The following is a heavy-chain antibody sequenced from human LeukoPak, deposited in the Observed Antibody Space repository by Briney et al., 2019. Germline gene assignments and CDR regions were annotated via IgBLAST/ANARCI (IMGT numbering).Heavy chain of an antibody. Sequence: GGSLRLSCAASGFTFSSYAMSWVRQAPGKGLEWVSAISGSGVSTYYADSVKGRFTISRDNSKNTLYLQMNSLRADDTAVYYCARDRSQEFDPWGQGTLVTVSS. D-gene: IGHD3-10*01. CDR2: ISGSGVST. V-gene: IGHV3-23*01. CDR3: ARDRSQEFDP. CDR1: GFTFSSYA. J-gene: IGHJ5*02.